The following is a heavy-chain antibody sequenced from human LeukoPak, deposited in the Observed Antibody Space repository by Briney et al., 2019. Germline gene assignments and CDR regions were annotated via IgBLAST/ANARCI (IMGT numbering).Heavy chain of an antibody. CDR3: VRDRGTYRPIDY. Sequence: GGSLRLSCAASGFTFSSYGMHWVGQAPGKGLEGVSSISYTGTYIYYADSVKGRFTISRYNAQNSLYLQMNSLRAEDTAIYYCVRDRGTYRPIDYWGQGTLVTVSS. J-gene: IGHJ4*02. CDR1: GFTFSSYG. V-gene: IGHV3-21*04. CDR2: ISYTGTYI. D-gene: IGHD1-26*01.